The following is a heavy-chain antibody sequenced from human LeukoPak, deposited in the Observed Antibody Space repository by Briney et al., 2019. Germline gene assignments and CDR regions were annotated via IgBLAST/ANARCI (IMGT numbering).Heavy chain of an antibody. V-gene: IGHV4-39*07. CDR2: IYYSGST. CDR3: ARVVAEAARLIFDY. Sequence: SETLSLTCTVSGGSISSSSYYWGWIRQPPGKGLEWIGSIYYSGSTYYNPSLKSRVTISVDTSKNQFSLKLSSVTAADTAVYYCARVVAEAARLIFDYWGQGTLATVSS. J-gene: IGHJ4*02. D-gene: IGHD6-6*01. CDR1: GGSISSSSYY.